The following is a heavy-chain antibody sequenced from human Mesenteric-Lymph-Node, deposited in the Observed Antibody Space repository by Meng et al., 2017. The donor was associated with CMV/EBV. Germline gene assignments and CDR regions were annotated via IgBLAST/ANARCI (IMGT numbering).Heavy chain of an antibody. CDR3: AKDGYDFWSGYQETPIDY. CDR2: ISSSSSYI. V-gene: IGHV3-21*01. D-gene: IGHD3-3*01. Sequence: GESLKISCAASGFTFSSYSMNWVRQAPGKGLEWVSSISSSSSYIYYADSVKGRFTISRDNAKNSLYLQMNSLRAEDTAVYYCAKDGYDFWSGYQETPIDYWGQGTLVTVSS. CDR1: GFTFSSYS. J-gene: IGHJ4*02.